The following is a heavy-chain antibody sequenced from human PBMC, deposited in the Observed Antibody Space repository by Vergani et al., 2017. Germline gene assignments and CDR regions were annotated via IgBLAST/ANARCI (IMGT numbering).Heavy chain of an antibody. CDR3: AKANPRNSGYDYLSYYHAMDV. CDR2: ISGSGGST. Sequence: EVQLLESGGDLVQPGGSLRLSCAASGFTFNHYAMNWVRQAPGKGLEWVSGISGSGGSTYYAGSVKGRLTIYRDSSKNTLYLQMNSLSAGDTAVYYCAKANPRNSGYDYLSYYHAMDVWGQGTTVTVSS. D-gene: IGHD5-12*01. V-gene: IGHV3-23*01. J-gene: IGHJ6*02. CDR1: GFTFNHYA.